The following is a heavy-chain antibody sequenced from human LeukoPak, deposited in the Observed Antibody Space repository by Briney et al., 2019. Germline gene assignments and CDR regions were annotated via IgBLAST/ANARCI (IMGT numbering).Heavy chain of an antibody. D-gene: IGHD2-15*01. CDR1: GYSISSGYY. V-gene: IGHV4-38-2*02. CDR3: AREGNCSGGSCYSPFDY. J-gene: IGHJ4*02. Sequence: SETLSLTCTVSGYSISSGYYWGWIRQPPGKGLEWIGSIYYSGSTYYNPSLKSRVTISVDTSKNQFSLKLSSVTAADTAVYYCAREGNCSGGSCYSPFDYWGQGTLVTVSS. CDR2: IYYSGST.